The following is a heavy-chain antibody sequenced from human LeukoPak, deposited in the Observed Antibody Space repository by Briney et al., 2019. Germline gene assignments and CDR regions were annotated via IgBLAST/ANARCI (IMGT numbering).Heavy chain of an antibody. J-gene: IGHJ5*02. D-gene: IGHD2-15*01. CDR1: GYTFTSYY. Sequence: ASVKVSCKASGYTFTSYYMHWVRQAPGQGLEWMGIINPSGGSTSYAQKFQGRVTMTRDMSTSTVYMELSSLRSEDTAVYYCARSAHCSGGSCYSGWFDPWGQGTLVTVSS. CDR3: ARSAHCSGGSCYSGWFDP. V-gene: IGHV1-46*01. CDR2: INPSGGST.